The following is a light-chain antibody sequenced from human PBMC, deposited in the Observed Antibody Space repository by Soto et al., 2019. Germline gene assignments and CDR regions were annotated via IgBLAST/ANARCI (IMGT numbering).Light chain of an antibody. CDR3: QQRNIWPPVT. V-gene: IGKV3-11*01. Sequence: LPPGARAKISCGASPSFTNYLAWYQQKPGQPPRLLIYGAFNMAAGIPARFSGSGSGTDFTLTIRSLEPEDSAVYYCQQRNIWPPVTCGQGTRREIK. CDR1: PSFTNY. J-gene: IGKJ5*01. CDR2: GAF.